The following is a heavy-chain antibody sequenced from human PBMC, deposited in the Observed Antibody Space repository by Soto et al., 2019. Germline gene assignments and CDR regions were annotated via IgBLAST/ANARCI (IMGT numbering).Heavy chain of an antibody. CDR1: GLTFSSYW. V-gene: IGHV3-74*01. Sequence: GSMRLCCAASGLTFSSYWMHWVGQAPGKGLVWVSRINSDGSSTSYADSVKGRFTISRDNAKNTLYLQMNSLRAEDTAVYYCARDLQSLYNYYMDVWGKGTTVTVSS. CDR3: ARDLQSLYNYYMDV. J-gene: IGHJ6*03. CDR2: INSDGSST. D-gene: IGHD3-10*01.